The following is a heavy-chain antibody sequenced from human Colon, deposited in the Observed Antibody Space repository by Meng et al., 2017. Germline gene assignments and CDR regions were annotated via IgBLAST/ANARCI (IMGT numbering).Heavy chain of an antibody. CDR1: GGSINSADYY. D-gene: IGHD2-2*01. CDR3: ARNPVIPDARTFDF. J-gene: IGHJ4*02. CDR2: IHSSGNP. V-gene: IGHV4-30-4*01. Sequence: QVQLQESGPGVVKPSQTLSLTCTISGGSINSADYYWNWIRQSPGKGLAWFGYIHSSGNPSYTPSLKSRLTMSLDTSKNQFSLRLTSVTAADTAVYYCARNPVIPDARTFDFWGQGALVTVSS.